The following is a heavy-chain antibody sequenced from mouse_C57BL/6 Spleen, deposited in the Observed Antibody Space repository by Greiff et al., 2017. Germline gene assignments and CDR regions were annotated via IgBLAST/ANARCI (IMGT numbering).Heavy chain of an antibody. CDR2: IDPSDSYT. V-gene: IGHV1-69*01. Sequence: QVQLQQPGAELVMPGASVKLSCKASGYTFTSYWMHWVKQRPGQGLEWIGEIDPSDSYTNYNQKFKGKSTLTVEKSSSTAYMQLSSLTSEDSAVYYCARSDYYGSTPYFDVWGTGTTVTVAS. J-gene: IGHJ1*03. CDR1: GYTFTSYW. D-gene: IGHD1-1*01. CDR3: ARSDYYGSTPYFDV.